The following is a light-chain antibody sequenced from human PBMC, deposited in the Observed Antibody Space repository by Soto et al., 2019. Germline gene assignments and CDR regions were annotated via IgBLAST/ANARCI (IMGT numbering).Light chain of an antibody. J-gene: IGLJ1*01. Sequence: QSVLTQPASVSGSPGQSITISCTGTSSDVGGYNYVSWYQRHPGKAPKLMSYGVSNRPSGVSNRFSGSKSGNTASLTISGLHAEDEADYYCSSYTSSSTPYVFGTGTKVTVL. V-gene: IGLV2-14*01. CDR1: SSDVGGYNY. CDR2: GVS. CDR3: SSYTSSSTPYV.